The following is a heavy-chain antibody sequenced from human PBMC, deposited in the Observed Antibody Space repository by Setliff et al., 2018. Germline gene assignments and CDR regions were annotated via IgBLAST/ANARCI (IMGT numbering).Heavy chain of an antibody. V-gene: IGHV4-61*09. CDR1: GDSISSGYYY. CDR3: ARGGPTLTISRVLVVSSFDP. CDR2: FYTSGNT. J-gene: IGHJ5*02. D-gene: IGHD3-3*01. Sequence: SLTCTVSGDSISSGYYYWTWIRQSAGKGLEWIGHFYTSGNTNYNPSLKSRVTISVDTSKNQFSLKLSSVTAADTATYYCARGGPTLTISRVLVVSSFDPWGQGSRVTVSS.